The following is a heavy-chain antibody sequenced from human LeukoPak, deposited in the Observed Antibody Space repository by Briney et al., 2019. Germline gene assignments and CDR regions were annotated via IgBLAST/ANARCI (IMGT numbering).Heavy chain of an antibody. Sequence: GASVKVSCKASGYTFTSYYMHWVRQAPGQGLEWMGIINPSGGSTSYAQKFQGRVTMTRDMSTSTVYMELSSLRSEDTAVYYCARGQSYYDSSAYYYEGDAFDIWGQGTMVTVSS. CDR1: GYTFTSYY. D-gene: IGHD3-22*01. CDR2: INPSGGST. V-gene: IGHV1-46*01. CDR3: ARGQSYYDSSAYYYEGDAFDI. J-gene: IGHJ3*02.